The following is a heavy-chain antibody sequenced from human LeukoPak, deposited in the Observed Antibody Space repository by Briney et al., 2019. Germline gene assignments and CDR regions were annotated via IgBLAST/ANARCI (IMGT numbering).Heavy chain of an antibody. CDR3: AKGYCSGGSCYSPDYYYYGMDV. V-gene: IGHV3-23*01. D-gene: IGHD2-15*01. CDR1: GFTFSSYA. Sequence: GSLRLSCAASGFTFSSYAMSWVRQAPGKGLEWVSAISGSGGSTYYADSVKGQFTISRDNSKNTLYLQMNSLRAEDTAVYYCAKGYCSGGSCYSPDYYYYGMDVWGKGTTVTVSS. J-gene: IGHJ6*04. CDR2: ISGSGGST.